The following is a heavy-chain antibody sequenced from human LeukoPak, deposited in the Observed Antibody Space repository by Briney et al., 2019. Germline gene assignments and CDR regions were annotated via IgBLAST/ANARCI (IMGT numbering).Heavy chain of an antibody. V-gene: IGHV3-48*01. J-gene: IGHJ4*02. Sequence: GGSLRLSCAASGFTFSSYSMNWVRQAPGKGLECVSYISLTGSTISYADSVKGRFTISRDNSKNTLYLQMNSLRAEDTAVYYCAKVKAPPFDYWGQGTLVTVSS. D-gene: IGHD6-6*01. CDR2: ISLTGSTI. CDR3: AKVKAPPFDY. CDR1: GFTFSSYS.